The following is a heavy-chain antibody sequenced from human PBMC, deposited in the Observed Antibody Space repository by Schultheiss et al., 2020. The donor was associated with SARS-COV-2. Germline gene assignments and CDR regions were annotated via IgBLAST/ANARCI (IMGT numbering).Heavy chain of an antibody. V-gene: IGHV3-30*01. J-gene: IGHJ6*03. CDR1: GFTFRNYW. CDR2: ISYDGSNK. CDR3: ARNSRDYYYMDV. Sequence: GGSLRLSCAASGFTFRNYWMDWVRQAPGKGLEWVAVISYDGSNKYYADSVKGRFTISRDNSKNTLYLQMNSLRAEDTAVYYCARNSRDYYYMDVWGKGTTVTVSS.